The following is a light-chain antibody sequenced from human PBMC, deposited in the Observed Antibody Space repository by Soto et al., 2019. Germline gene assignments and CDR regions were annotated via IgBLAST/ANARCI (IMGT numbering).Light chain of an antibody. Sequence: QSALTQPASVSGSPGQSITISCTGTSSDVGAYNYVSWYQQHPGKAPKLMIFEVSDRPSGVSTRFSGSKSGNTASLTISGLQAEDEADYYCGSYTSSNTLVFGGGTKLTVL. CDR1: SSDVGAYNY. V-gene: IGLV2-14*01. CDR3: GSYTSSNTLV. J-gene: IGLJ2*01. CDR2: EVS.